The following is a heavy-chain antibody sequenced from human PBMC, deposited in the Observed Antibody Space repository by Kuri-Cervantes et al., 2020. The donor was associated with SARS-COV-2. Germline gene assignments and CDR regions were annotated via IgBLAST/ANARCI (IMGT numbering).Heavy chain of an antibody. V-gene: IGHV5-51*01. Sequence: GESLKISCKGSGYSFTSYWIGWVRQMPGKGLEWMGIIYPGDSDTRYSPSFQGQVTISADKSISTAYLQWSSLKASDTAMYYCARLPPNCSGGSCYDGYYYYGMDVRGQGTTVTVSS. J-gene: IGHJ6*02. CDR2: IYPGDSDT. D-gene: IGHD2-15*01. CDR1: GYSFTSYW. CDR3: ARLPPNCSGGSCYDGYYYYGMDV.